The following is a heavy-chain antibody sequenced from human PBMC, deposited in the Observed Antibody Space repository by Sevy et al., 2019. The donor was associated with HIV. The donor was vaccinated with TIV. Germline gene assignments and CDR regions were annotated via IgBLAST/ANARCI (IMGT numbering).Heavy chain of an antibody. CDR1: GGNFRNYV. V-gene: IGHV1-69*13. CDR2: IIPTSGTA. CDR3: ASLYPCGGACYYFDS. D-gene: IGHD2-21*02. J-gene: IGHJ4*02. Sequence: ASVKVSCKASGGNFRNYVISWVRQAPGQGLEWMGGIIPTSGTANYAQKFQGRVTIIADESTSTAYMELSSLRSEDTAVYYCASLYPCGGACYYFDSWGQRTLVTVSS.